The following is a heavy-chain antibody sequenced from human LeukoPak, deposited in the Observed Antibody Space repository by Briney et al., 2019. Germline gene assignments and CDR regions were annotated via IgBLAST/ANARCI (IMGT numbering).Heavy chain of an antibody. CDR3: AREACCGGDCYSGFDY. J-gene: IGHJ4*02. D-gene: IGHD2-21*02. CDR2: IYYSGST. Sequence: SETLSLTCTVSGESISGFYWTWIRQPPGKGLEWIGYIYYSGSTNYNPSLKSRVTISVDTSKNQFSLKLSSVTAADTAVYYCAREACCGGDCYSGFDYWGQGTLVTVSS. V-gene: IGHV4-59*01. CDR1: GESISGFY.